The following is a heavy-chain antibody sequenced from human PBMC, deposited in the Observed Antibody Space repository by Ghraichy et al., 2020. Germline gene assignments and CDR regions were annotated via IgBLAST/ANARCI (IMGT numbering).Heavy chain of an antibody. CDR2: VNHDGSET. CDR1: GFTFSSFS. CDR3: ARIVVPAAYFDY. Sequence: GSLRLSCAASGFTFSSFSMSWVRQAPGKGLEWVASVNHDGSETSYVDSMKGRFTISRDNAKNSLYLQMNILRAEDTAVYYCARIVVPAAYFDYWGQGMLVTVSS. V-gene: IGHV3-7*03. J-gene: IGHJ4*02. D-gene: IGHD2-2*01.